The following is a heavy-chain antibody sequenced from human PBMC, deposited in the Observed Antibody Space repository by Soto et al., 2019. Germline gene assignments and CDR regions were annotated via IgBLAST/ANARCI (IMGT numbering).Heavy chain of an antibody. J-gene: IGHJ5*02. V-gene: IGHV1-69*01. CDR2: IIPIFGTA. D-gene: IGHD2-15*01. Sequence: QVQLVQSGAEVKKPGSSVKVSCKASGGTFSSYAISWVRQAPGQGLEWMGGIIPIFGTANYAQKFQRRVTITADESTSTAYMELSSLRSEDTAVYYCAREQEEGGCSGGSCYWFDPWGQGTLVTVSS. CDR1: GGTFSSYA. CDR3: AREQEEGGCSGGSCYWFDP.